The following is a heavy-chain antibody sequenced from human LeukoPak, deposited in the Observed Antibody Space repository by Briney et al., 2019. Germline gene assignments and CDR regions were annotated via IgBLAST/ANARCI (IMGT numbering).Heavy chain of an antibody. D-gene: IGHD4-23*01. CDR3: ARNGNSSYFEY. V-gene: IGHV4-38-2*01. Sequence: PSECLSLTCAVSGYSISSGYYWGWIRQAPGRGLEWIGSIYHSGSTHYNPSLKSRVTISVDTPKNQFSLKLSAVTAADTAVYYCARNGNSSYFEYGGQGTLVTVSS. CDR2: IYHSGST. J-gene: IGHJ4*02. CDR1: GYSISSGYY.